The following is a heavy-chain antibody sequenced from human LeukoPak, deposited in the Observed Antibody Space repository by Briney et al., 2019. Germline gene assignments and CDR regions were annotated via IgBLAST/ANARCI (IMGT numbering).Heavy chain of an antibody. CDR1: GFTFGSYS. D-gene: IGHD3-10*01. CDR3: ARDRGGSPDY. Sequence: GGSLRLSCAASGFTFGSYSMNWVRQAPGKGLEWVSSISSSSSYIYYADSVKGRFTITRDNAKNSLYLQMNSPRAEDTAVYYWARDRGGSPDYWGQGKLVTVTS. V-gene: IGHV3-21*01. CDR2: ISSSSSYI. J-gene: IGHJ4*02.